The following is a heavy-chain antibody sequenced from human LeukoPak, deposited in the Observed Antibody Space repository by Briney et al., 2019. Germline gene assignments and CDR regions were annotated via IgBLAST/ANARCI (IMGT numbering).Heavy chain of an antibody. CDR1: GYTFTSYG. Sequence: SVKVSCKASGYTFTSYGISWVRQAPGQGLEWMGRIIPILGIANYAQKFQGRVTITADKSTSTAYMELSSLRSEDTAVYYCARETYSYGNDAFDIWGQGTMVTVSS. CDR2: IIPILGIA. D-gene: IGHD5-18*01. V-gene: IGHV1-69*04. CDR3: ARETYSYGNDAFDI. J-gene: IGHJ3*02.